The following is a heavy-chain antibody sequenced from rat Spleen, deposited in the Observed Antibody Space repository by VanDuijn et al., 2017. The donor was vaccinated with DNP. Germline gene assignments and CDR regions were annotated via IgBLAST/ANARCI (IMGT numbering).Heavy chain of an antibody. D-gene: IGHD1-1*01. V-gene: IGHV5-7*01. Sequence: EVQLVESGGGLVQPGRSLKLSCAASGFTFSNYDMAWVRQSPKKGLEWVATINYDGSNTYYRNSVKGRFTGSRDNAKSTLYLQMDSLRSEDTATYYCAATTGYWFAYWGQGTLVTVSS. J-gene: IGHJ3*01. CDR3: AATTGYWFAY. CDR2: INYDGSNT. CDR1: GFTFSNYD.